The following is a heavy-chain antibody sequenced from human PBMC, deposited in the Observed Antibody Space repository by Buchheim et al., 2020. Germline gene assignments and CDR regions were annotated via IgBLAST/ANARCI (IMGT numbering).Heavy chain of an antibody. D-gene: IGHD3-22*01. J-gene: IGHJ4*02. CDR3: AKLDGSGYYYLGLGTFDY. CDR2: ISGSGGST. Sequence: EVQLLESGGGLVQPGGSLRLSCAASGFTFSSYAMSWVRQAPRKGLEWVSAISGSGGSTYYADSVKGRFTISRDNSKNTLYLQMNSLRAEDTAVYYCAKLDGSGYYYLGLGTFDYWGQGTL. V-gene: IGHV3-23*01. CDR1: GFTFSSYA.